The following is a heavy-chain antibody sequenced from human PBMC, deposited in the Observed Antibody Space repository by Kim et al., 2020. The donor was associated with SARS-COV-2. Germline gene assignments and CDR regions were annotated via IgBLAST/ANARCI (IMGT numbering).Heavy chain of an antibody. CDR2: ISSSTDYI. Sequence: GGSLRLSCAASGFTFSSYNLNWVRQAPGKGLEWVSFISSSTDYITYADSVKGRFTLSRDNAKNSLFLQMTSLRVEDTAMYYCAREGLGGDEDSSGQGTL. D-gene: IGHD3-16*01. J-gene: IGHJ4*02. V-gene: IGHV3-21*01. CDR1: GFTFSSYN. CDR3: AREGLGGDEDS.